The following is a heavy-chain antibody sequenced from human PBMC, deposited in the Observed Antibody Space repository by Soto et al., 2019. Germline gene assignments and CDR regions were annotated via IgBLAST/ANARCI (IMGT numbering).Heavy chain of an antibody. Sequence: QVQLVQSGAEVKKPGSSVKVSCKASGGTFSSYAINWVRQAPGQGLEWMGGIIPIFGTADYAQKFQGRVTIPADESTSTAYLELSSLRSEDTAVYYCASRITGSPNYYSGMDVWGQGTTVTVSS. CDR3: ASRITGSPNYYSGMDV. V-gene: IGHV1-69*12. CDR1: GGTFSSYA. D-gene: IGHD1-20*01. CDR2: IIPIFGTA. J-gene: IGHJ6*02.